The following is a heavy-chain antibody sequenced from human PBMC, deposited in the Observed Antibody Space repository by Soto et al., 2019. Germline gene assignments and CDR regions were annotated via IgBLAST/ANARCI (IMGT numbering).Heavy chain of an antibody. Sequence: GGSLRLSCAASGFTFINYAMSWVRQAPGKGLEWVSGISGSGGSTYNADSVEGRFTISRDNFKKTLYLEMNSLRAEDTAVYYCAKVHYYDGSGSYHYYGMDVWGQGITVTVSS. CDR2: ISGSGGST. D-gene: IGHD3-22*01. CDR1: GFTFINYA. V-gene: IGHV3-23*01. CDR3: AKVHYYDGSGSYHYYGMDV. J-gene: IGHJ6*02.